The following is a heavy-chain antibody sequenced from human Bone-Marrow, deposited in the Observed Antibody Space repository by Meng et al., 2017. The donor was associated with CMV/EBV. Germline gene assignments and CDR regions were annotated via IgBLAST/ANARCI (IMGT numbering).Heavy chain of an antibody. J-gene: IGHJ3*02. D-gene: IGHD3-10*01. CDR3: ARDQVLGSGNVFDI. CDR2: IIPIFGTA. V-gene: IGHV1-69*05. CDR1: GGTFSSYD. Sequence: SGGTFSSYDISWVRQAPGQGLEWMGGIIPIFGTANYAQKFQGRVTITTDESTSTAYMELSSLRSEDTAVYYCARDQVLGSGNVFDIWGQGTMVTVSS.